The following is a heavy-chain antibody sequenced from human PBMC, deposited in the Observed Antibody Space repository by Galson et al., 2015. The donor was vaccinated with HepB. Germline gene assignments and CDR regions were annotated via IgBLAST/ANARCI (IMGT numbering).Heavy chain of an antibody. Sequence: KASGYTFTSYGISWVRQAPGQGLEWMGWISAYNGNTNYAQKLQGRVTMTTDTSTSTAYMELRSLRSDDTAVYYCARDPPPGGYGYDAFDIWGQGTMVTVSS. CDR2: ISAYNGNT. J-gene: IGHJ3*02. CDR1: GYTFTSYG. V-gene: IGHV1-18*01. CDR3: ARDPPPGGYGYDAFDI. D-gene: IGHD5-12*01.